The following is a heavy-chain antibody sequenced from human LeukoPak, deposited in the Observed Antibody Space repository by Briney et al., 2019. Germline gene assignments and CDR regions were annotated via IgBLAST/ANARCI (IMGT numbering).Heavy chain of an antibody. V-gene: IGHV4-39*07. J-gene: IGHJ4*02. D-gene: IGHD1-1*01. Sequence: SETLSLTCTVSGGSISSSSYYWGWIRQPPGKGLEWIGSIYHSGSTYYNPSLKSQVSISIDTSKNQFSLKLSSVTAADTAVYYCARDRGTWNDDGFDYWGQGTLVTVSS. CDR2: IYHSGST. CDR3: ARDRGTWNDDGFDY. CDR1: GGSISSSSYY.